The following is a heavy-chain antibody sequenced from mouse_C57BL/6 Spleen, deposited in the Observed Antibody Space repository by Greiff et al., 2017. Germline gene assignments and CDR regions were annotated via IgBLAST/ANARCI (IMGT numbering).Heavy chain of an antibody. CDR2: IYPGSGST. CDR3: ARSGDYEGAWFAY. CDR1: GYTFTSYW. J-gene: IGHJ3*01. Sequence: VQLQQPGAELVKPGASVKMSCKASGYTFTSYWITWVKQRPGQGLEWIGDIYPGSGSTNYNEKFKGKATLTVDTSSSTAYMQLSSLTSEDSAVYYCARSGDYEGAWFAYWGQGTLVTVSA. D-gene: IGHD2-4*01. V-gene: IGHV1-55*01.